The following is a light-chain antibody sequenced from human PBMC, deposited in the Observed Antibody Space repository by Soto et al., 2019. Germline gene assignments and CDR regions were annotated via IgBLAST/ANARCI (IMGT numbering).Light chain of an antibody. CDR1: RSIINW. Sequence: DIQLTQSPSTLSASVGDRVTITCRASRSIINWLAWYQQKSGKGPKLLIYKASNLQTGVPSRFSGSGYGTEFTLTSSSQQPDYVATYYCQQYSDHWTFGQGTKVEIK. CDR3: QQYSDHWT. J-gene: IGKJ1*01. CDR2: KAS. V-gene: IGKV1-5*03.